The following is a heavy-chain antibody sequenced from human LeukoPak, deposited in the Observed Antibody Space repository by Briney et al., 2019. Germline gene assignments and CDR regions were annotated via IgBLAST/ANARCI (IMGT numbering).Heavy chain of an antibody. J-gene: IGHJ4*02. CDR3: ARDRAPHGSYAHAY. V-gene: IGHV3-7*01. CDR2: IKQDGSEK. D-gene: IGHD1-26*01. CDR1: GFTFSSYA. Sequence: GGSLRLSCAASGFTFSSYAMSWVRQAPGKGPEWVANIKQDGSEKYYVDSVKGRFTISRDNAKNSLYLQMNSLRAKDTAVYYCARDRAPHGSYAHAYWGQGTLVTVSS.